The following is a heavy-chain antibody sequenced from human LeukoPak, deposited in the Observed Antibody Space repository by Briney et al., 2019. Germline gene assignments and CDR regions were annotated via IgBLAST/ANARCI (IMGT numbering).Heavy chain of an antibody. CDR2: ISTGSRYI. CDR1: GFTLSNYD. J-gene: IGHJ5*02. D-gene: IGHD2-2*01. Sequence: GGSLRLSCAASGFTLSNYDMNWVRQAPGKGLEWVSSISTGSRYIYYTDSLRGRFTISRDDAKNTLYLQMNSLRAEDTAVYYCARAHCSSSTCYLRRSWFDPWGQGTLVTVSS. CDR3: ARAHCSSSTCYLRRSWFDP. V-gene: IGHV3-21*06.